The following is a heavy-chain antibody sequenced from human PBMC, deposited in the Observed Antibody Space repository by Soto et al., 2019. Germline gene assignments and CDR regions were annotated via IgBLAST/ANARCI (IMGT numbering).Heavy chain of an antibody. Sequence: GGSLRLSCAASGFTFSAAWMSWVRQAPGKGLEWLGRIESKADGGTTDYAAPVKDKFIISRDDSRNTLYLQMNSLQIEDTAIYYCATTNWTIGGNFFDPWGQGVLVTVSS. CDR2: IESKADGGTT. CDR1: GFTFSAAW. J-gene: IGHJ5*02. D-gene: IGHD1-20*01. CDR3: ATTNWTIGGNFFDP. V-gene: IGHV3-15*04.